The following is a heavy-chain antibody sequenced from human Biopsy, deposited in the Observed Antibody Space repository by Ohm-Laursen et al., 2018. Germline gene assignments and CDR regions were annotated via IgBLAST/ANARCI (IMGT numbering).Heavy chain of an antibody. V-gene: IGHV4-59*11. CDR2: IYYTGKT. D-gene: IGHD6-19*01. J-gene: IGHJ6*02. CDR3: GRVWLWRGYGMDV. CDR1: GGSMSDHY. Sequence: SETLSFTCTVSGGSMSDHYWSWLRQTPGQGLEWLGDIYYTGKTTYNPSLESRITISVDTSKNKFSLQLDSMTAADTAVYYCGRVWLWRGYGMDVWGQGTTVTVSS.